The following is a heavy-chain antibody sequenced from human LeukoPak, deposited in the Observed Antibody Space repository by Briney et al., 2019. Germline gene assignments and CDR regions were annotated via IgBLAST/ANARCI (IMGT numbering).Heavy chain of an antibody. D-gene: IGHD1-26*01. CDR2: INPSGGST. CDR3: ARLPVGATSWTDY. J-gene: IGHJ4*02. V-gene: IGHV1-46*01. Sequence: ASVKVSCKASGYTFTSYYIHWVRQAPGQGLEWMGIINPSGGSTSYAQKFQGRVTMTRDMSTSTVYMELSSLRSEDMAVYYCARLPVGATSWTDYWGQGTLVTVSS. CDR1: GYTFTSYY.